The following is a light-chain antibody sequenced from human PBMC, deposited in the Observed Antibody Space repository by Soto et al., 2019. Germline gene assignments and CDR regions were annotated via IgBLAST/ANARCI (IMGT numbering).Light chain of an antibody. Sequence: IVFTQSPATVSLSPGERVTLSCRASQYVNIYLAWYQQKPGQAPRLLIYDASNRATGVPARFSGSGSGTDFTLTISSLESEDFAVYYCQQRANWPLTFGGGAKVDIK. CDR1: QYVNIY. CDR3: QQRANWPLT. J-gene: IGKJ4*01. CDR2: DAS. V-gene: IGKV3-11*01.